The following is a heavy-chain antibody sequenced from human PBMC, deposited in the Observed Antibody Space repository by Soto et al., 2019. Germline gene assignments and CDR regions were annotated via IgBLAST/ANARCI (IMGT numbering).Heavy chain of an antibody. CDR2: ISGSGGST. D-gene: IGHD3-10*01. V-gene: IGHV3-23*01. CDR3: AKSWSTWFGELLARWFDP. CDR1: GFTFSSYA. J-gene: IGHJ5*02. Sequence: GGSLRLSCAASGFTFSSYAMSWVRQAPGKGLEWVSAISGSGGSTYYADSVKGRFTISRDNSKNTLYLQMKSLRAEDTAVYYCAKSWSTWFGELLARWFDPWGQGTLVTVSS.